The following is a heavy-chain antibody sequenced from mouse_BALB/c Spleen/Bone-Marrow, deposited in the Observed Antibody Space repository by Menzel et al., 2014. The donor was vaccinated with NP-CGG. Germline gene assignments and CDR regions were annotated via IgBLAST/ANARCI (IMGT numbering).Heavy chain of an antibody. CDR1: GLSLTSYG. CDR2: IWGDGST. CDR3: AKRTYYGKAY. D-gene: IGHD2-10*01. Sequence: QQVESEPGLAEAFQGRSITCIASGLSLTSYGVCWGRQHPGKGLEWMGVIWGDGSTNNLSALRSRLSISKDNSKSQVFIKLNSLQTDDTATYYCAKRTYYGKAYWREGFLVTGSP. V-gene: IGHV2-3*01. J-gene: IGHJ3*01.